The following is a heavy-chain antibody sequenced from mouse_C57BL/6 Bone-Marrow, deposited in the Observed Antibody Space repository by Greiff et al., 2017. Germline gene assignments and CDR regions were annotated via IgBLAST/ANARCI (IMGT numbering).Heavy chain of an antibody. CDR1: GYTFTSYW. J-gene: IGHJ1*03. V-gene: IGHV1-55*01. Sequence: QVQLQQPGAELVKPGASVKMSCKASGYTFTSYWITWVKQRPGQGLEWIGDIYPGSGSTNYNEKFNSKATLTVDTSASTAYMQLSSLTSEDSAVYYCASDGYHIWYFDVWGTGTTVTVSS. CDR2: IYPGSGST. CDR3: ASDGYHIWYFDV. D-gene: IGHD2-3*01.